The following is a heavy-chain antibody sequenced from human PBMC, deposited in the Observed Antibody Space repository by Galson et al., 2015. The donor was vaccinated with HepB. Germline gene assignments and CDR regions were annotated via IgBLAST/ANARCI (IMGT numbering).Heavy chain of an antibody. V-gene: IGHV3-23*01. CDR2: ISGSGGST. D-gene: IGHD3-9*01. CDR3: AKDDWFLPRGWFDP. J-gene: IGHJ5*02. Sequence: SLRLSCAASGFTFSSYAMSWVRQAPGKGLEWVSAISGSGGSTYYADSVEGRFTISRDNSKNTLYLQMNSLRAEDTAVYYCAKDDWFLPRGWFDPWGQGTLVTVSS. CDR1: GFTFSSYA.